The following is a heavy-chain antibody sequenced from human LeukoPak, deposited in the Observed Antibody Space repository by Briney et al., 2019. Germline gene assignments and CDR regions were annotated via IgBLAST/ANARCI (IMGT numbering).Heavy chain of an antibody. CDR1: GYTVTSYY. CDR3: AEDFNYYDSSGYSNWFDP. CDR2: INPSGGST. J-gene: IGHJ5*02. Sequence: VASVKVSCKASGYTVTSYYMHWVRQAPGQGLEWMGIINPSGGSTSYAQKFQGRVTMTRDMSTSTVYMELSSLRSEDTAVYYCAEDFNYYDSSGYSNWFDPWGQGTLVTVSS. V-gene: IGHV1-46*01. D-gene: IGHD3-22*01.